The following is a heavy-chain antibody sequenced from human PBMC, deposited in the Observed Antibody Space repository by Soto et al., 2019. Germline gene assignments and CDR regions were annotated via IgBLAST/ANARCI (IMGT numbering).Heavy chain of an antibody. V-gene: IGHV3-33*01. CDR1: GFTFSSYG. D-gene: IGHD2-15*01. CDR2: IWYEGSNK. CDR3: AREDIVVVVAATLTGYYYGMDV. Sequence: QVQLVESGGGVVQPGRSLRLSCAASGFTFSSYGMHWVRQAPGKGLEGVAVIWYEGSNKYYADSVKGRFTISRDNSKNTLYLQMNSLRAEDTAVYYCAREDIVVVVAATLTGYYYGMDVWGQGTTVTVSS. J-gene: IGHJ6*02.